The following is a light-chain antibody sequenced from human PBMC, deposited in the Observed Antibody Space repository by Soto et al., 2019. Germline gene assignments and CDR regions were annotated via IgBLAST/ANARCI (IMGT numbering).Light chain of an antibody. V-gene: IGLV2-14*01. Sequence: QSALTQPASVSGSPGQSITISCTGTSSDIGGYNYVSWYQQYPGKAPKLMIFGVSDRPSGVSNRFSGSQSGTTASLTISGLQAEDEADYYCSSYKTSSTVVVFGGGTKLTVL. CDR1: SSDIGGYNY. CDR2: GVS. J-gene: IGLJ2*01. CDR3: SSYKTSSTVVV.